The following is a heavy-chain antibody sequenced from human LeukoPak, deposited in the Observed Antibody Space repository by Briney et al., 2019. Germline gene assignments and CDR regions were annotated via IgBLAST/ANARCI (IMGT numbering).Heavy chain of an antibody. CDR3: ARGPNSALGVQQYFDY. CDR1: GYTFTSYS. Sequence: ASVKVSCKASGYTFTSYSINWVRQAPGQGLEWMGWISGHNANTNYAQKVQGRVTLTTDTSTSTAYMELRSLRSDDTAVYYCARGPNSALGVQQYFDYWGQGTLVTVSS. V-gene: IGHV1-18*01. J-gene: IGHJ4*02. D-gene: IGHD3-16*01. CDR2: ISGHNANT.